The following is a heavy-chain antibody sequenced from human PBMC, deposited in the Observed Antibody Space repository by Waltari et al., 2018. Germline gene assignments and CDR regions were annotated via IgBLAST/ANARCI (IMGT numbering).Heavy chain of an antibody. J-gene: IGHJ4*02. Sequence: QVQLVQSGAEVKKPGASVKVSCKASGYTFTGYYMHWVRQAPGQGLEWMGWSNPNSGGTNYAQKFQGRVTMTRDTSISTAYMELSRLTSDDTAVYYCARDVNVVVPAAFIEIAAAGTAAYWGQGTLVTVSS. D-gene: IGHD6-13*01. V-gene: IGHV1-2*02. CDR2: SNPNSGGT. CDR3: ARDVNVVVPAAFIEIAAAGTAAY. CDR1: GYTFTGYY.